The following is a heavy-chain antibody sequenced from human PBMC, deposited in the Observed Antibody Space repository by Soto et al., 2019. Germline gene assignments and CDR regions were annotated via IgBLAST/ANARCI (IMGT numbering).Heavy chain of an antibody. CDR3: ASGGLKGSSWSV. Sequence: ASVKVSCKASGYTFTGYDINWVRQATGQGLEWMGWMNPNSGNTGYAQKFQGRVTMTRNTSISTAYMELGSLRSEDTAVYYCASGGLKGSSWSVGGQGTLVPVSS. CDR2: MNPNSGNT. D-gene: IGHD6-13*01. V-gene: IGHV1-8*01. CDR1: GYTFTGYD. J-gene: IGHJ4*02.